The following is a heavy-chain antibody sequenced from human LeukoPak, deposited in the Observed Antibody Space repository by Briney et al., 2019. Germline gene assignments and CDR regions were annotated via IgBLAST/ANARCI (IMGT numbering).Heavy chain of an antibody. D-gene: IGHD5-12*01. J-gene: IGHJ4*02. CDR3: ARENRWLRPSQRGGRGFDY. CDR1: GFTFSSYE. Sequence: GGSLRLSCAASGFTFSSYEMSWVRQAPGKGLEWVSYISSSGSTIYYADSVKGRFTISRDNAKNSLYLQMNSQRAEDTAVYYCARENRWLRPSQRGGRGFDYWGQGTLVTVSS. CDR2: ISSSGSTI. V-gene: IGHV3-48*03.